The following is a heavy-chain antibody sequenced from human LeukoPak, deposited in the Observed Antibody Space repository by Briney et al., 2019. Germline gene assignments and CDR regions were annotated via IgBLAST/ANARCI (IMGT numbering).Heavy chain of an antibody. CDR1: GYTFTSYG. Sequence: ASVKVSCKASGYTFTSYGISWVRQAPGQGLEWMGWISAYNGNTNYAQKLQGRVTMTTDTSTSTAYMELRSLRSDDTAVYYCARDVYYYDSSGYRTPDAFDIWGQGTMVTVSS. CDR2: ISAYNGNT. J-gene: IGHJ3*02. D-gene: IGHD3-22*01. CDR3: ARDVYYYDSSGYRTPDAFDI. V-gene: IGHV1-18*01.